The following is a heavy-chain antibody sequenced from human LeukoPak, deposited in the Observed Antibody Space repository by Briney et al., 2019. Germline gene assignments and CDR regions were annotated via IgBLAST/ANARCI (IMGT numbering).Heavy chain of an antibody. CDR1: GYSFTGHY. Sequence: ASVKVSCKASGYSFTGHYIHWVRQAPGQGLEWMGWINPDSGGTNYAQKFQGRVTMTRDTSISTAYMDLSSLTSDDTAVYYCARDVQSYDFWTGRPLDYWGQGTLVTVSS. CDR3: ARDVQSYDFWTGRPLDY. J-gene: IGHJ4*02. CDR2: INPDSGGT. V-gene: IGHV1-2*02. D-gene: IGHD3-3*01.